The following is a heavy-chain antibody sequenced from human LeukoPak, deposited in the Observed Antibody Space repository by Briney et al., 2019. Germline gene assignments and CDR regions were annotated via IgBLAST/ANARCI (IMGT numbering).Heavy chain of an antibody. CDR1: GFTFSIYG. V-gene: IGHV3-21*01. CDR2: IGSVTTYI. J-gene: IGHJ4*02. D-gene: IGHD6-19*01. Sequence: PGGSLRLSCVGSGFTFSIYGMHWVRQAPGKGLEWVSSIGSVTTYIYYADSVKGRFTISRDNAKNSLSLQMNSLRAEDTAVYYCARAIAVAGPYYFDYWGQGTLVTVSS. CDR3: ARAIAVAGPYYFDY.